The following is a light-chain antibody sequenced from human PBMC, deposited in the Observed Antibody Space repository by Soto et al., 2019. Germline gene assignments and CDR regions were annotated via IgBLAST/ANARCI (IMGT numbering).Light chain of an antibody. CDR1: QSVSRD. CDR3: QHRSDWPPLT. CDR2: DAS. J-gene: IGKJ4*01. Sequence: EIVLTQSPGTLSLSPGERATLSCRASQSVSRDLAWYQQKHGQAPRLLIYDASKRATGIPDRFSGSGSGTDFTLTISSLDPEDVAVYYCQHRSDWPPLTFGGGTKVEVK. V-gene: IGKV3-11*01.